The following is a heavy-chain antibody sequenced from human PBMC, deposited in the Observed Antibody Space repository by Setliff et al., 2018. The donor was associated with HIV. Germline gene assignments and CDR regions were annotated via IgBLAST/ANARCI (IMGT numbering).Heavy chain of an antibody. Sequence: SETLSLTCAVSGGSISSSNWWSWVRQPPGKGLEWIGSIFNDGRTYYSPSLKSRVTIPMDTSTNQFSLKLTSVTAADTAVYFCARHFPSISLFFGDPGPFDRWGQGALVTVSS. J-gene: IGHJ4*02. CDR1: GGSISSSNW. V-gene: IGHV4-39*01. CDR2: IFNDGRT. CDR3: ARHFPSISLFFGDPGPFDR. D-gene: IGHD3-10*01.